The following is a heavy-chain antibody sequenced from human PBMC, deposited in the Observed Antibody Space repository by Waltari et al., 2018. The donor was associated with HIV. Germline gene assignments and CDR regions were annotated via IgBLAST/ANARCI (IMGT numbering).Heavy chain of an antibody. J-gene: IGHJ4*02. CDR3: ARDSGILDY. D-gene: IGHD3-10*01. CDR1: GFTFSSYA. Sequence: QVQLVESGGGVVQPGRSLRLSCAASGFTFSSYAMHWVRQAPGKGLEWVAVISDDGSNKYYADSVKGRFTISRDNSKNTLYLQMNSLRAEDTAVYYCARDSGILDYWGQGTLVTVSS. V-gene: IGHV3-30-3*01. CDR2: ISDDGSNK.